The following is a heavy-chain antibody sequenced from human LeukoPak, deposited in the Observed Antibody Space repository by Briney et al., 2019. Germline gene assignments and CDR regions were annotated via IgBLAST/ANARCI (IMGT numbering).Heavy chain of an antibody. CDR1: GGSFSGYY. CDR3: ARVPFAGDYGGNFDY. D-gene: IGHD4-23*01. CDR2: INHSGST. V-gene: IGHV4-34*01. J-gene: IGHJ4*02. Sequence: SETLSLTCAVYGGSFSGYYWSWIRQPPGKGLEWIGEINHSGSTNYNPSLKSRVTISVDTSKNQFSLELSSVTAADTAVYYCARVPFAGDYGGNFDYWGQGTLVTVSS.